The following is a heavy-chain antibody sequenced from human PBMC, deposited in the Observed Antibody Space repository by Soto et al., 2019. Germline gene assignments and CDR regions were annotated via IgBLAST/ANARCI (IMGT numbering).Heavy chain of an antibody. D-gene: IGHD2-2*01. J-gene: IGHJ6*02. CDR1: GGSISSYY. CDR3: ARDLFGYCSSTSCPGYYYYGMDV. V-gene: IGHV4-59*01. Sequence: SETLSLTCTVSGGSISSYYWSWIRQPPGKGLEWIGYIYYSGSTNYNPSLKSRVTISVDTSKNQFSLKPSSVTAADTAVYYCARDLFGYCSSTSCPGYYYYGMDVWGQGTTVTVSS. CDR2: IYYSGST.